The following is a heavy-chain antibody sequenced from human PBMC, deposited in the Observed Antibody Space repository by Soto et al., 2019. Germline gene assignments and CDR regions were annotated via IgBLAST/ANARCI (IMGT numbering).Heavy chain of an antibody. V-gene: IGHV5-51*01. J-gene: IGHJ3*02. CDR2: IYPGDSDT. Sequence: GESLKISCKGSGYSFTSYWIGWVRQMPGKGLEWMGIIYPGDSDTRYSPSFQGQVTISADKSISTAYLQWSSLKASDTAMYYCAGTVDYYDSSGHAFDIWGQGTMVTVSS. D-gene: IGHD3-22*01. CDR3: AGTVDYYDSSGHAFDI. CDR1: GYSFTSYW.